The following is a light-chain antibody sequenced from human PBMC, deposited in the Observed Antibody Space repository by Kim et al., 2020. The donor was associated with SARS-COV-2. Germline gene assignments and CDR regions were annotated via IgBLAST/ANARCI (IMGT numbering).Light chain of an antibody. CDR1: QNIWTS. CDR2: EAS. Sequence: SVSPGERATLSCRASQNIWTSVAWYQQRGGQAPRLLIVEASTRTNGAPARFSGSGSGTEFTLTITSLQPEDSAVYYCQRSRNWPPTFGQGTKLEI. CDR3: QRSRNWPPT. V-gene: IGKV3-15*01. J-gene: IGKJ2*01.